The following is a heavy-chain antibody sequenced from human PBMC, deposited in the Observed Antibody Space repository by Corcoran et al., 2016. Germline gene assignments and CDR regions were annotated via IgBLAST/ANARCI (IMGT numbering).Heavy chain of an antibody. CDR1: GGSLSNYY. CDR2: IYHSGVP. V-gene: IGHV4-59*01. CDR3: ARDSAGLCSWYSVDY. Sequence: QVQLQESGPGLVKPSETLSLTCTVSGGSLSNYYWSWFRQPPGKGLEWIVYIYHSGVPIYNASLRSRVTLSVDTSKNQFSLELSSVTAADTAVYYCARDSAGLCSWYSVDYWGQETLVTVSS. D-gene: IGHD6-13*01. J-gene: IGHJ4*02.